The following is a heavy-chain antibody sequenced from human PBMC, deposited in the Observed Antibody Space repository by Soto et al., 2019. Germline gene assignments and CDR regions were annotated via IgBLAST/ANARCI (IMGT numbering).Heavy chain of an antibody. CDR3: VRLANAFDI. D-gene: IGHD5-12*01. J-gene: IGHJ3*02. CDR2: ISTSSTYI. Sequence: EVQLVESGGGLVKPGGSLRLSCAASGFTFSTYTMNWVRQAPGKGLEWVSSISTSSTYIYYADSLKGRFTVSRDNAKNSLYLQVNGLRGEDTAVYYCVRLANAFDIWGQGTMVTVSS. V-gene: IGHV3-21*06. CDR1: GFTFSTYT.